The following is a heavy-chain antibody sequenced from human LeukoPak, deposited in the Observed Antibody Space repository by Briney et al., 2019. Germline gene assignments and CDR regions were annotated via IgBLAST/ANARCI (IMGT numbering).Heavy chain of an antibody. J-gene: IGHJ6*03. CDR2: IYYSGST. CDR3: AREKYSSPHMDV. CDR1: GGSISSSSYY. Sequence: PSETLSLTCTVSGGSISSSSYYWGWIRQPPGKGLEWIGSIYYSGSTYYNPSLKSRVTISVDTSKNQFSLKLSSVTAADTAVYYCAREKYSSPHMDVWGKGTTVTVSS. D-gene: IGHD6-13*01. V-gene: IGHV4-39*07.